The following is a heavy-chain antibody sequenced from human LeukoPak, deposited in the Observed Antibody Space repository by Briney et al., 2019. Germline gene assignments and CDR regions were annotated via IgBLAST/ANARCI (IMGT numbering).Heavy chain of an antibody. CDR1: GGSISSGGYS. CDR2: IYHSGST. CDR3: ARGPTMVRGVINLFFDY. V-gene: IGHV4-30-2*01. J-gene: IGHJ4*02. D-gene: IGHD3-10*01. Sequence: SETLSLTCAVSGGSISSGGYSWSWIRQPPGKGLEWIGYIYHSGSTYYNPSLKSRVTISVDRSKNQFSLKLSSVTAADTAVYYCARGPTMVRGVINLFFDYWGQGTLVTVSS.